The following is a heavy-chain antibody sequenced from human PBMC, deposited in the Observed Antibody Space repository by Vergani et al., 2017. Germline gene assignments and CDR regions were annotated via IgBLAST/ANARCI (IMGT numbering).Heavy chain of an antibody. D-gene: IGHD3-9*01. V-gene: IGHV3-23*01. CDR2: ISGSGGST. J-gene: IGHJ4*02. CDR3: AKADVGGYYDILTLDY. CDR1: GFTFSSYA. Sequence: EVQLLESGGGLVQPGGSLRLSCAASGFTFSSYAMSWVRPAPGKGLEWVSAISGSGGSTYYADSVKGRFTISRDNSKNTLYLQMNSLRAEDTAVYYCAKADVGGYYDILTLDYWGQGTLVTVSS.